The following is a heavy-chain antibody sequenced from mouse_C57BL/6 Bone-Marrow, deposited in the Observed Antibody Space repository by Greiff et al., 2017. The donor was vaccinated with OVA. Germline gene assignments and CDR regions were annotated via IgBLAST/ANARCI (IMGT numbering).Heavy chain of an antibody. Sequence: VQLQQSGAELARPGASVKLSCKASGYTFTSYGISWVKQRTGQGLEWIGEIYPRSGNTYYNEKFKGKGTLTADKSSSTAYMELRSLTSEDSAVYFCARTGTTVPFDCWGQGTTLTVSS. CDR3: ARTGTTVPFDC. CDR1: GYTFTSYG. V-gene: IGHV1-81*01. CDR2: IYPRSGNT. D-gene: IGHD1-1*01. J-gene: IGHJ2*01.